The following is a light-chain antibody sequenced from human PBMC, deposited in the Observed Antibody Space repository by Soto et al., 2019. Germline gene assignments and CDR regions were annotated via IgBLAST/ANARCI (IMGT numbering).Light chain of an antibody. V-gene: IGLV2-14*03. CDR3: SSYAGSNDYV. CDR1: SSDVGGYNF. J-gene: IGLJ1*01. Sequence: QSVLTQPASVSGSPGQSITISCTGTSSDVGGYNFVPWYQQHPDKAPKLMISDVTNRPSGVSNHFSGSKSGNTASLTVSVLQAEDAADYYCSSYAGSNDYVFRTG. CDR2: DVT.